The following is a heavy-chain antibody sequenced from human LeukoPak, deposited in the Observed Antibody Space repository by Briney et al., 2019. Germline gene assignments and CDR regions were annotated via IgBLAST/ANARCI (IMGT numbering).Heavy chain of an antibody. CDR2: ISTTSSTI. Sequence: PGGSLRLSCAASGFTFSAYSMNWVRQAPGKGLEWISYISTTSSTIYYADSVKGRFTISRDNAKNSLYLRMNSLRDEDTAGYYCGRGDYDWGYFDYWGQGTLVTVSS. D-gene: IGHD3-16*01. V-gene: IGHV3-48*02. CDR1: GFTFSAYS. CDR3: GRGDYDWGYFDY. J-gene: IGHJ4*02.